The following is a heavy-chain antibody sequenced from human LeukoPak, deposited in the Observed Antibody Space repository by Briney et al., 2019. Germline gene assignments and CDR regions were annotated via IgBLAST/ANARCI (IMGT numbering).Heavy chain of an antibody. CDR3: ARHREDWGFDS. Sequence: SETLSLTCTVSGGSISSYYWSWIRQPPGKGLEWIGYIYYSGSTNYNPSLKSRVTTSVDTSKNQFSLKLSSVTAADTAVYYCARHREDWGFDSWGQGTLVTVSS. V-gene: IGHV4-59*08. CDR1: GGSISSYY. CDR2: IYYSGST. J-gene: IGHJ4*02. D-gene: IGHD7-27*01.